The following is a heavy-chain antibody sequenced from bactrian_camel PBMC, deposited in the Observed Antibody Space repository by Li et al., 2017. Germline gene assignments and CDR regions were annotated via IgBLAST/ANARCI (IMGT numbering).Heavy chain of an antibody. V-gene: IGHV3S42*01. CDR1: GFTFSTYA. CDR2: IETDGVRT. J-gene: IGHJ4*01. CDR3: AADPVADPDVAYFY. D-gene: IGHD3*01. Sequence: DVQLVESGGGLVQPGGSLRLSCAASGFTFSTYAMSWVRQAPGRGLEWVSKIETDGVRTAYADSVKGRFTISRDNTKYTPYLQMNSLQPEDTAVYYCAADPVADPDVAYFYWGQGTQVTVS.